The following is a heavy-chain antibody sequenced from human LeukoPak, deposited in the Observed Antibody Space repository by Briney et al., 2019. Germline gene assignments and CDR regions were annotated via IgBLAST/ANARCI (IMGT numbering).Heavy chain of an antibody. CDR3: ASLKNYYDNSGYLVPDAFDI. CDR2: ISAYKCDT. Sequence: ASVNVSCKASSYTFTSYGINWVRQAPGQGLEWMGCISAYKCDTNYAQKLQGRVTMTTDTSTTTAYMELRSLRSDDTAVYYCASLKNYYDNSGYLVPDAFDIWGQGTMVTVSS. J-gene: IGHJ3*02. CDR1: SYTFTSYG. V-gene: IGHV1-18*01. D-gene: IGHD3-22*01.